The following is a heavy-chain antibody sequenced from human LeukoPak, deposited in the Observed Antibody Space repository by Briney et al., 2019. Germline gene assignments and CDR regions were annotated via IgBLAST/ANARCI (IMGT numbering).Heavy chain of an antibody. D-gene: IGHD1-14*01. CDR1: GFTFADYA. Sequence: GGSLRLSCTASGFTFADYAMSWFRQAPGKGLEWVGFIRSKAYGGTTEYAASVKGRFTISRDDSKSIAYLQMNSLKTEDTAVYYCTSLSAGAGLNWFDPWRQGTLVTVSS. J-gene: IGHJ5*02. V-gene: IGHV3-49*03. CDR2: IRSKAYGGTT. CDR3: TSLSAGAGLNWFDP.